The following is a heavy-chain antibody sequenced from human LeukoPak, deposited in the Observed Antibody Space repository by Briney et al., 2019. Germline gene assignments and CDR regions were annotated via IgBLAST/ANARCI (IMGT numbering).Heavy chain of an antibody. D-gene: IGHD6-19*01. CDR3: ARLGGSGWYYLDY. V-gene: IGHV4-39*01. CDR2: IYYSGST. CDR1: GGSISSSSYY. J-gene: IGHJ4*02. Sequence: SHTLSLTYPVSGGSISSSSYYSAWIRQPPGKGLEGFGSIYYSGSTYYNPSLKSRFTISVDTSKNQFSLKLSSVTAADTAVYYCARLGGSGWYYLDYWGQGTLVTVSS.